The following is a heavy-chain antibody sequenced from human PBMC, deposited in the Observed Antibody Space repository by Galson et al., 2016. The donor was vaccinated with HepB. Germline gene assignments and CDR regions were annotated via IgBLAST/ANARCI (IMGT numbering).Heavy chain of an antibody. Sequence: SVKASCKASGYTFTNYGISWVRQAPGQGLEWMGWISTYKGDTHYAQKLQGRVTMTTDTSTSTAYMDLRSLRSDDTAVYYCARVPVPYYYDSSGPFDYWGQGTLVTVSS. CDR2: ISTYKGDT. V-gene: IGHV1-18*04. CDR3: ARVPVPYYYDSSGPFDY. D-gene: IGHD3-22*01. J-gene: IGHJ4*02. CDR1: GYTFTNYG.